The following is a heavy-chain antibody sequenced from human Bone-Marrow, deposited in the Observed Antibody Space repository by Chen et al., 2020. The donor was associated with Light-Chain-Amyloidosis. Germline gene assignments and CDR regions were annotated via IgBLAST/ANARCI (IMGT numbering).Heavy chain of an antibody. CDR1: GLTISNSG. Sequence: QVQLMESGGGVGQPGRSLRLSCAASGLTISNSGMNWVRQAPGKGREWVPVPQNHGGVPYHAATLKNRCTISRDNSKNTLYLQMNSLTAEDTASYYCARDGLLGPTRAESFWYFDLWGRGTLFPVSS. CDR2: PQNHGGVP. CDR3: ARDGLLGPTRAESFWYFDL. D-gene: IGHD1-26*01. V-gene: IGHV3-30*19. J-gene: IGHJ2*01.